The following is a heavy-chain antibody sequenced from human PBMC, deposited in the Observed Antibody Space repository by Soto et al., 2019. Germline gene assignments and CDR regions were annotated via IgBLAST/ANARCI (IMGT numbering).Heavy chain of an antibody. V-gene: IGHV1-18*01. CDR2: ISAHNGNT. CDR1: GYGVTTYG. D-gene: IGHD1-1*01. Sequence: QVHLVQSGAEVKKPGASVKVSCKGSGYGVTTYGITWVRQAPGQGLEWMAWISAHNGNTNYAQKLQGRVTVTRDTSTSTAYMELRSLRSDDTAVYYCARGRYGDYWGRGALVTVSS. CDR3: ARGRYGDY. J-gene: IGHJ4*02.